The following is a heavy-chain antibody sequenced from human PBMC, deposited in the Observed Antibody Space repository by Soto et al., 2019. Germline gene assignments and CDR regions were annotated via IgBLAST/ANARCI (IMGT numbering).Heavy chain of an antibody. Sequence: GASVEVSCKASGGTFSSYAISWVRQAPGQGLEGMGGIIPIFGTANYAQKFQGRVTITADESTSTAYMELSSLRSEDTAVYYCARDRFTMVRGVLITGDAFDIWGQGS. CDR1: GGTFSSYA. V-gene: IGHV1-69*13. D-gene: IGHD3-10*01. J-gene: IGHJ3*02. CDR2: IIPIFGTA. CDR3: ARDRFTMVRGVLITGDAFDI.